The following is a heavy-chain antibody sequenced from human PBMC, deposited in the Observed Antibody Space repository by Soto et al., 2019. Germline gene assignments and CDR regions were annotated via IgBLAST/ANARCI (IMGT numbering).Heavy chain of an antibody. D-gene: IGHD1-1*01. J-gene: IGHJ5*02. CDR3: ARDQLEGNWFDP. CDR2: IYHSGST. V-gene: IGHV4-30-2*01. CDR1: GGSISSGGYS. Sequence: QLQLQESGSGLVRPSQTMSLTCAVSGGSISSGGYSWNWVRQPPGKGLEWMGYIYHSGSTLYNPSLKSRVTISVAKSMNQFSPKLTSVTAADTAVYYCARDQLEGNWFDPWGQGTLVTVSS.